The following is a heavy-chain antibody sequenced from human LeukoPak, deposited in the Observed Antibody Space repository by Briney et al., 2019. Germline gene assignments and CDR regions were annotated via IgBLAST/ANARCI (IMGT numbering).Heavy chain of an antibody. CDR2: INPRYGSH. D-gene: IGHD5-24*01. V-gene: IGHV1-46*01. CDR3: AREEARDGSTGYYFDY. CDR1: GYTFSNYH. J-gene: IGHJ4*02. Sequence: ASVKVSCKASGYTFSNYHIHWVRQAPGQGIEWMEIINPRYGSHTYAQNFQGRVTMTRDMSTSTVYMELSSLRSEDTAVYYCAREEARDGSTGYYFDYWGQGTLLTVSS.